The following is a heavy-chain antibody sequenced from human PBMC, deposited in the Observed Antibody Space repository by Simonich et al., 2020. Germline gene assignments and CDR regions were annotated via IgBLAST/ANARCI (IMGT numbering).Heavy chain of an antibody. Sequence: QVQLVQSGAEVKKHGSSVKVSCKASGGTFSSYENSWVRQAPGQGIEWMRVLIPTLDNANYAQKVQGRVTITADKSTTTANMELSSLRSEDTAVYYCARGGLADRRIVYYYYMDVWGKGTTVTVSS. CDR3: ARGGLADRRIVYYYYMDV. CDR2: LIPTLDNA. V-gene: IGHV1-69*06. J-gene: IGHJ6*03. CDR1: GGTFSSYE. D-gene: IGHD2-15*01.